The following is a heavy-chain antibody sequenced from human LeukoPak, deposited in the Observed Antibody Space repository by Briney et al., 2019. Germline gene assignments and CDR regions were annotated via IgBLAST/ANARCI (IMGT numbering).Heavy chain of an antibody. Sequence: RGSLRLSCAASGFTFSSYWIHWVRQAPGKGLVWVSRINGDGGATGYADSVKGRFTISRDNAKNTLYLQMNSLRVEDAAVYYCSREIRPAGTDSWGQGTLVTVSS. CDR3: SREIRPAGTDS. CDR1: GFTFSSYW. V-gene: IGHV3-74*01. J-gene: IGHJ4*02. D-gene: IGHD6-13*01. CDR2: INGDGGAT.